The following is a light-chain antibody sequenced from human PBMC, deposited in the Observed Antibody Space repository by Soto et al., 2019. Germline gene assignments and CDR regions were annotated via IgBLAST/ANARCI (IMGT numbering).Light chain of an antibody. V-gene: IGKV4-1*01. J-gene: IGKJ1*01. Sequence: DIVMTQSPDSLAVSLGERAAINCNSSQSGLSSSNNLNYLAWYQQKPGKAPKLLIYAASNLQGGLPSMFSGSAAGTDFTLTITSLQPEDFATYYCQQSYSSRTFGQGTKVDIK. CDR3: QQSYSSRT. CDR1: QSGLSSSNNLNY. CDR2: AAS.